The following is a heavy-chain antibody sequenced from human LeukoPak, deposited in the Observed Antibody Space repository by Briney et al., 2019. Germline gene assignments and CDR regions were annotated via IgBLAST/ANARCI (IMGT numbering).Heavy chain of an antibody. CDR2: TSYDGGIK. Sequence: GGSLRLSCAASGFTFNIYAMHWVRQAPGKGLEWVAVTSYDGGIKYYADSVKGRFTISRDNSKNTLYLQMNSLRAEDTAVYYCAKDGRKTIFGVVSSVFDPWGQGTLVTVSS. V-gene: IGHV3-30*01. J-gene: IGHJ5*02. CDR1: GFTFNIYA. CDR3: AKDGRKTIFGVVSSVFDP. D-gene: IGHD3-3*01.